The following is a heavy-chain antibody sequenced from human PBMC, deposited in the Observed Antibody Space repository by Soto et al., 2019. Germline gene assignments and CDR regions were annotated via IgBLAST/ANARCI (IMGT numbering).Heavy chain of an antibody. CDR1: GFTVSSNY. V-gene: IGHV3-66*01. CDR3: ASEWGFCISTSFYDGGMDV. Sequence: EVQLVESGGGLVQPGGSLRLSCAASGFTVSSNYMSWVRQAPGKGLEWVSVIYSGGSTYYADSVKGRFTISRDNSKNTLYLQMNSMIAVDTAGYYCASEWGFCISTSFYDGGMDVWGQGTTVTVSS. J-gene: IGHJ6*02. D-gene: IGHD2-2*01. CDR2: IYSGGST.